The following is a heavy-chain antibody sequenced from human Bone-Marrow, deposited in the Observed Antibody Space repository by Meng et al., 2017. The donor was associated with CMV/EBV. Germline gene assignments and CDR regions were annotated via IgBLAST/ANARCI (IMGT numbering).Heavy chain of an antibody. D-gene: IGHD3-22*01. V-gene: IGHV3-21*01. CDR3: ARFRTSAYYSDS. Sequence: GGSLRLSCAVSGFTFTTYTMVWVRQAPGKGLEWVSSISSTTSYIYYADSVQGRFTASRDNAKNSLYLKLNSLRAEDTAVYFCARFRTSAYYSDSWGQGTLVTVSS. CDR1: GFTFTTYT. J-gene: IGHJ4*02. CDR2: ISSTTSYI.